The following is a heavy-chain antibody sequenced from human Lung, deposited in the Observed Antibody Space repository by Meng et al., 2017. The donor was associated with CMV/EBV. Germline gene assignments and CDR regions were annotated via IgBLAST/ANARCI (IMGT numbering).Heavy chain of an antibody. CDR3: ARACSSTSCYPYYYYYYGMDV. CDR2: INPNSGGT. V-gene: IGHV1-2*02. J-gene: IGHJ6*02. CDR1: GYTFTGYY. D-gene: IGHD2-2*01. Sequence: ASVXVSCKASGYTFTGYYMHWVRQAPGQGLEWMGWINPNSGGTNYAQKFQGRVTMTRDTSISTAYMELSRLRSDDTAVYYCARACSSTSCYPYYYYYYGMDVWXQGTTVTVSS.